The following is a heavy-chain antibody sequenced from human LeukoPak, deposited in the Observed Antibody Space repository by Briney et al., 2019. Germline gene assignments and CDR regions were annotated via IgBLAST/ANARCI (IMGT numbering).Heavy chain of an antibody. V-gene: IGHV4-59*01. J-gene: IGHJ4*02. CDR1: GGSISSYY. CDR2: IYHSGST. D-gene: IGHD5-12*01. CDR3: ARWIRDSGYDWVFDY. Sequence: SETLSLTCTVSGGSISSYYWSWIRQPPGKGLEWIGYIYHSGSTIYNPSLKSRVTISVDTSKNQFSLKLSSVTAADTAVYYCARWIRDSGYDWVFDYWGQGTLVTVSS.